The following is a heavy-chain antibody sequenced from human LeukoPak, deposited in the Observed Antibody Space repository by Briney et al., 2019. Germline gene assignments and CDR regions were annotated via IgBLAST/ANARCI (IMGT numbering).Heavy chain of an antibody. V-gene: IGHV3-21*01. CDR1: GFTFSSYS. J-gene: IGHJ4*02. D-gene: IGHD6-19*01. CDR3: ARDPSSSGWSHFDY. Sequence: GGSLRLSCAASGFTFSSYSMNWVRQAPGKGLEWVSSISSSSSYIYYADSVKVRFTISRDNAKNSLYLQMNSLRAEDTAVYYCARDPSSSGWSHFDYWGQGTLVTVSS. CDR2: ISSSSSYI.